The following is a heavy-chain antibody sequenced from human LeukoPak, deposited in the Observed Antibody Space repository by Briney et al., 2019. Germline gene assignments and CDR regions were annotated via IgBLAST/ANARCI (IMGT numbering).Heavy chain of an antibody. D-gene: IGHD5-18*01. CDR1: GFTFDDYG. Sequence: RPGGSLRLSCAASGFTFDDYGMSWVRQAPGKGLEWVSGINWNGGSTGYAGSVKGRFTISRDNAKNSLYLQMNSLRAEDTAVYYCARRNSVTANYYYYYMDVWGKGTTVTVSS. J-gene: IGHJ6*03. CDR2: INWNGGST. CDR3: ARRNSVTANYYYYYMDV. V-gene: IGHV3-20*04.